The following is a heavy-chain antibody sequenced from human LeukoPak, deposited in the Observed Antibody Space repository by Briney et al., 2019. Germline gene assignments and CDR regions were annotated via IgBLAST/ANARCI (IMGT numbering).Heavy chain of an antibody. J-gene: IGHJ5*02. CDR2: INPNSGGT. V-gene: IGHV1-2*02. D-gene: IGHD1-1*01. Sequence: WASVKVSCKASGYTLTGYYMHWVRQAPGQGLEWMGWINPNSGGTNYAQKFQGRVTMTRDTSISTAYMELSRLRSDDTAVYYCARETGTSRGAGFDPWGQGTLVTVSS. CDR3: ARETGTSRGAGFDP. CDR1: GYTLTGYY.